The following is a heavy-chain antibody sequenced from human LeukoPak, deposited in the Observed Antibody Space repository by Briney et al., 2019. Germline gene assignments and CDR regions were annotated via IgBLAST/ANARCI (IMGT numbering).Heavy chain of an antibody. V-gene: IGHV3-23*01. Sequence: PGGSLRLSCSASGFTFSSYAMSWVRQAPGKGLEWVSAISGSGGGTDYADSVRGRFTTSRDNSKSTLYPQMNSLRAEDTAVYYCARLQGPFNIVGRYWGQGTLVTVSS. D-gene: IGHD5-12*01. CDR1: GFTFSSYA. CDR2: ISGSGGGT. CDR3: ARLQGPFNIVGRY. J-gene: IGHJ4*02.